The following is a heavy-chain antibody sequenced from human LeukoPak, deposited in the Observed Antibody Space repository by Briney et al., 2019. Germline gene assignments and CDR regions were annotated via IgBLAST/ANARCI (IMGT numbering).Heavy chain of an antibody. CDR1: GFTFTAYT. CDR3: AKKYSTGLDP. Sequence: GGSLRLSCAASGFTFTAYTINWVRQAPGKGLEWVSYISGSTTDIYYADSVKGRFTISRDNSKNTLYLQMNSLRAEDTAIYYCAKKYSTGLDPWGQGTLVTVSS. J-gene: IGHJ5*02. V-gene: IGHV3-21*04. CDR2: ISGSTTDI. D-gene: IGHD1-26*01.